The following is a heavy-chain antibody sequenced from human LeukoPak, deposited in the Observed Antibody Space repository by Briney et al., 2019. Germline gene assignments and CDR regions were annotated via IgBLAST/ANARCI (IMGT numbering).Heavy chain of an antibody. Sequence: SETLSLTCTVSGGSISDSTFYWGWIRQPPGKGLEWSGSIYFSGSTYYNPSLKSRVTISVDTSKNQFSLKLDSVTAADTAVYYCAKGTSSGWYYFDYWGQGTLVTVSS. CDR3: AKGTSSGWYYFDY. CDR2: IYFSGST. J-gene: IGHJ4*02. V-gene: IGHV4-39*07. D-gene: IGHD6-19*01. CDR1: GGSISDSTFY.